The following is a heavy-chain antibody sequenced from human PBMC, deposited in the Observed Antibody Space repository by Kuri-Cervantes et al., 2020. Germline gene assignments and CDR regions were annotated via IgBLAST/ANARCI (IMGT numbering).Heavy chain of an antibody. CDR1: GFTFSSYG. Sequence: GESLKISCAASGFTFSSYGMHWVRQAPGKGLEWVAFIRYDGSNKYYADSVKGRFTISRDNSKNTLYLQMNSLRAEDTAVYYCAKFYEPPTTPRSPSTADGYWGQGTLVTVSS. CDR3: AKFYEPPTTPRSPSTADGY. V-gene: IGHV3-30*02. J-gene: IGHJ4*02. CDR2: IRYDGSNK. D-gene: IGHD3-3*01.